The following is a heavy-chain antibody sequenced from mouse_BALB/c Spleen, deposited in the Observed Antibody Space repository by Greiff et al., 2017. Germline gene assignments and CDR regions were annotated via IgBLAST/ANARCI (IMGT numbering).Heavy chain of an antibody. J-gene: IGHJ2*01. V-gene: IGHV5-6-3*01. CDR3: ARDGMITTYFDY. D-gene: IGHD2-4*01. CDR1: GFTLSSYG. Sequence: EVKLVESGGGLVQPGGSLKLSCAASGFTLSSYGMSWVRQTPDKRLELVATINSNGGSTYYPDSVKGRFTISRDNAKNTLYLQMSSLKSEDTAMYYCARDGMITTYFDYWGQGTTLTVSS. CDR2: INSNGGST.